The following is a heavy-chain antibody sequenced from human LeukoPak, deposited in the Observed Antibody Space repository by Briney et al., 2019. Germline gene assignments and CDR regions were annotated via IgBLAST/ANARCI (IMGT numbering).Heavy chain of an antibody. V-gene: IGHV4-34*01. CDR3: ARGVGNYAP. Sequence: PSETLSLTCAVYGGIFSVYYWRWLRTPPGKAEEGIGDINHSGITNYNHSLKSRVTISVDTSKSQFSVKLCSVTAEDSHLYYCARGVGNYAPWGEGTLVTVSS. CDR1: GGIFSVYY. CDR2: INHSGIT. J-gene: IGHJ5*01. D-gene: IGHD4-11*01.